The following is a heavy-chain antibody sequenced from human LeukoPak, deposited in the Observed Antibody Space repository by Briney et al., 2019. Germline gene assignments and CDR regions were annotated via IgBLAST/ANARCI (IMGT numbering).Heavy chain of an antibody. J-gene: IGHJ4*02. CDR3: ATASFIAARHFPDY. CDR1: GYTLTELS. D-gene: IGHD6-6*01. V-gene: IGHV1-24*01. CDR2: FDPEDGET. Sequence: VAPVKVSCKVSGYTLTELSMHWVRQAPGKGLEWMGGFDPEDGETIYAQKFQGRVTMTEDTSTDTAYMELSSLRSEDTAVYYCATASFIAARHFPDYWGQGTLVTVSS.